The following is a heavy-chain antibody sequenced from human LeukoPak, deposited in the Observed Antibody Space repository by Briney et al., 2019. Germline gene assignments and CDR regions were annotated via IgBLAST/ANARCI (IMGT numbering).Heavy chain of an antibody. D-gene: IGHD6-13*01. CDR1: GFTFSNFW. Sequence: GGSLRLSCAASGFTFSNFWMHWVRQAPGKGLVWVSRINSDGSSTTHADSVKGRFTISRDNAKDTLYLQMNSLRAEDTAVYYCAKEVAAAGLRLDPWGQGTLVTVSS. V-gene: IGHV3-74*01. J-gene: IGHJ5*02. CDR3: AKEVAAAGLRLDP. CDR2: INSDGSST.